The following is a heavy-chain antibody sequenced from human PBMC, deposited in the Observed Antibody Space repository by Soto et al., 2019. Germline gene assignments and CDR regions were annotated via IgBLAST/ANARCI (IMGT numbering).Heavy chain of an antibody. D-gene: IGHD6-6*01. Sequence: GGSLRVSCAASGFTFSSYWMHWVRQAPGKGLVWVSRINSDGSSTSYADSVKGRFTISRDNAKNTLYLQMNSLRAEDTAVYYCARDLVAASSFNYYYYGMDVWGQGTTVTVSS. CDR3: ARDLVAASSFNYYYYGMDV. J-gene: IGHJ6*02. CDR1: GFTFSSYW. CDR2: INSDGSST. V-gene: IGHV3-74*01.